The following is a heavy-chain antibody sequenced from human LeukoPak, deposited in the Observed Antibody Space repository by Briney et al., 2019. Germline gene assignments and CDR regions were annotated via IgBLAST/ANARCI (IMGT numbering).Heavy chain of an antibody. V-gene: IGHV3-30*02. CDR3: AKGGDYGDYEPSY. D-gene: IGHD4-17*01. J-gene: IGHJ4*02. CDR2: IRSDGSIK. Sequence: GGSLRLSCAASGFTFSSYWMSWVRQAPGKGLEWVAFIRSDGSIKYYTESVKGRFTISRDNSKNTLYLQMNSLRAEDTAVYYCAKGGDYGDYEPSYWGQGTLVTVSS. CDR1: GFTFSSYW.